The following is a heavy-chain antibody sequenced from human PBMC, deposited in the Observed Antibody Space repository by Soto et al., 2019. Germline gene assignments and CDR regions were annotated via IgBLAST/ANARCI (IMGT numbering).Heavy chain of an antibody. Sequence: GGSLRLSCAASGFTCSSYAMSWLRQAPGNGLEWVSSMSGSGGSTYYADSVKGRFTISRDNSKNTLYLQMNSLRAEDTAVYYCAKDRLGYCSGGSCYGPYNWFDPWGQGTLVTVSS. CDR1: GFTCSSYA. D-gene: IGHD2-15*01. J-gene: IGHJ5*02. V-gene: IGHV3-23*01. CDR3: AKDRLGYCSGGSCYGPYNWFDP. CDR2: MSGSGGST.